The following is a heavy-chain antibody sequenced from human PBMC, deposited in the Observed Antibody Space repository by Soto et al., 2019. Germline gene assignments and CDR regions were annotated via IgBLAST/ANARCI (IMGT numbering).Heavy chain of an antibody. CDR1: GGSVSSGSYY. Sequence: QVQLQESGPGLVKPSETLSLTCTVSGGSVSSGSYYWSWIRQPPGKGLEWIGYIYYSGSTNYNPSLKSRVTISVDTAKNQFSLKLSSVTAADTAVYYCARVLVDLSSSWYYFDYWGQGTLVTVSS. CDR2: IYYSGST. V-gene: IGHV4-61*01. D-gene: IGHD6-13*01. J-gene: IGHJ4*02. CDR3: ARVLVDLSSSWYYFDY.